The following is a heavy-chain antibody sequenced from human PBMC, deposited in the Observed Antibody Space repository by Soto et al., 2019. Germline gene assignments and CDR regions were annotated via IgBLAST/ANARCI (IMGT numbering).Heavy chain of an antibody. J-gene: IGHJ6*02. Sequence: GGSLRLSCVASAFSSHHHAIHWVRQGPGKGLEWVSGIHWNNGATGYADSVKGRFTISKDNVKNSVYLQMNSLRTDDTAFYYCTEDILPGGADVWGQGTTVTVSS. CDR1: AFSSHHHA. CDR2: IHWNNGAT. V-gene: IGHV3-9*02. D-gene: IGHD3-16*01. CDR3: TEDILPGGADV.